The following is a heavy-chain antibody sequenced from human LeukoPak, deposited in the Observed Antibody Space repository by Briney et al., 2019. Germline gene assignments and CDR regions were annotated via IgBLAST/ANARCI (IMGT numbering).Heavy chain of an antibody. D-gene: IGHD3-3*01. CDR2: INHSGST. V-gene: IGHV4-34*01. J-gene: IGHJ6*02. CDR3: ASTPFAGSGYYVRYYYGMDV. CDR1: GGSFSGYY. Sequence: SETLSLTCAVYGGSFSGYYWSWIRQPPGKGLEWIGEINHSGSTNYSPSLKSRVTISVDTSKNQFSLKLSSVTAADTAVYYCASTPFAGSGYYVRYYYGMDVWGQGTTVTVSS.